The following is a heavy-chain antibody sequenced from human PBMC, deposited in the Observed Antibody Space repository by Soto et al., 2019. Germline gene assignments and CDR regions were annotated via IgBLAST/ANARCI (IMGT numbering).Heavy chain of an antibody. CDR3: AKSAVAGGYYYYYGMDV. CDR2: ISGSGVST. J-gene: IGHJ6*02. V-gene: IGHV3-23*01. D-gene: IGHD6-19*01. Sequence: GGSLRLSCAASGFTFSSYAMRWVRQAPGKGLEWVSAISGSGVSTYYADSVKGRFTISRDNFKNTLYLQMNSLRAEDTAVYYCAKSAVAGGYYYYYGMDVWGQGTTVTVYS. CDR1: GFTFSSYA.